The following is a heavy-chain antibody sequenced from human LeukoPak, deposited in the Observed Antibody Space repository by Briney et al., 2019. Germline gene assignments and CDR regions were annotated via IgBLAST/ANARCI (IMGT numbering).Heavy chain of an antibody. J-gene: IGHJ4*02. CDR1: GGSFSSYY. D-gene: IGHD6-13*01. CDR2: IYTSGST. V-gene: IGHV4-4*07. Sequence: SETLSLTCTVSGGSFSSYYWNWIRQPAGKGLEWIGRIYTSGSTNYNPSLKSRVTMSVDTSKKQFSLKLNSVTAADTAVYYCARAGDSTSPLDYWGQGTLVTVSS. CDR3: ARAGDSTSPLDY.